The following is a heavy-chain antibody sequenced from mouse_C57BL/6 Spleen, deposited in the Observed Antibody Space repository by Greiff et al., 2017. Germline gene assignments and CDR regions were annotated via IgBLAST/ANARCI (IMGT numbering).Heavy chain of an antibody. V-gene: IGHV1-53*01. CDR2: INPSNGGT. CDR1: GYTFTSYW. CDR3: AREELILLWYFDV. Sequence: VQLQQPGTELVKPGASVTLSCKASGYTFTSYWMHWVKQRPGQGLEWIGNINPSNGGTNYNEKFKSKATLTVDKSSSTAYMQLSSLTSEDSAVYYCAREELILLWYFDVWGTGTTVTVSS. J-gene: IGHJ1*03. D-gene: IGHD1-1*01.